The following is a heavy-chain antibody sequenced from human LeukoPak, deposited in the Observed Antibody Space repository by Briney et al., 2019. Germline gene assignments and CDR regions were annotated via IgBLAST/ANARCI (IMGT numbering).Heavy chain of an antibody. CDR2: MNPNSGNT. Sequence: GASVKVSCKASGGTFSSYAISWVRQAPGQGLEWMGWMNPNSGNTGYAQKFQGRVTMTRNTSISTAYMELSSLRSEDTAVYYCARVYSSSWYDWFDPWGQGTLVTVSS. V-gene: IGHV1-8*02. D-gene: IGHD6-13*01. CDR3: ARVYSSSWYDWFDP. J-gene: IGHJ5*02. CDR1: GGTFSSYA.